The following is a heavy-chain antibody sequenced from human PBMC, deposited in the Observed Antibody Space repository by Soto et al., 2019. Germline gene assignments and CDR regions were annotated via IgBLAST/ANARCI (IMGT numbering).Heavy chain of an antibody. D-gene: IGHD2-15*01. Sequence: PSETLSLTCAVSGDSIGRGGYSWSWIRQPPGKGLEWIGYIYHSGSTYYNPSPKSRVTILVDRSKNQFSLKLSSVTAADTAAYYCARGEVVALGYWGQGTLVTVSS. CDR2: IYHSGST. V-gene: IGHV4-30-2*01. J-gene: IGHJ4*02. CDR1: GDSIGRGGYS. CDR3: ARGEVVALGY.